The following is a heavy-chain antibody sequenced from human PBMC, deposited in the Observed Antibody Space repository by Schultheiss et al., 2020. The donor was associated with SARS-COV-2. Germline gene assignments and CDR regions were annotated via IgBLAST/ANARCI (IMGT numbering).Heavy chain of an antibody. V-gene: IGHV1-18*01. J-gene: IGHJ5*02. CDR2: ISAYNGNT. CDR1: GYTFTSYG. CDR3: AREYCSSTSCYWWFDP. D-gene: IGHD2-2*01. Sequence: ASVKVSCKASGYTFTSYGISWVRQAPGQGLEWMGWISAYNGNTNYAQKLQGRVTMTTDTSTSTAYMELRSLRSDDTAVYYCAREYCSSTSCYWWFDPWGQGTLVTVSS.